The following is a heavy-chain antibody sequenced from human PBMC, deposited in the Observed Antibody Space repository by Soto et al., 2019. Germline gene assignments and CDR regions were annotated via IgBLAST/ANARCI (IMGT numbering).Heavy chain of an antibody. D-gene: IGHD6-19*01. V-gene: IGHV1-69*13. CDR3: ARGWYSSGWYGY. J-gene: IGHJ4*02. CDR2: IIPIFGTA. Sequence: GASLKVSCKASGGTFSSYAISWVRQAPGQGLEWMGGIIPIFGTANYAQKFQGRVTITADESTSTAYMELSSLRSEDTAVYYCARGWYSSGWYGYWGQGTLVTVSS. CDR1: GGTFSSYA.